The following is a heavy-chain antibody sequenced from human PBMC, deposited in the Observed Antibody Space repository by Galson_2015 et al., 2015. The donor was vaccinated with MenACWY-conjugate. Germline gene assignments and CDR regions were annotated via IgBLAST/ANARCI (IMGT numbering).Heavy chain of an antibody. D-gene: IGHD5-12*01. CDR1: GFSFRNYG. CDR2: ISSGSVHT. Sequence: SLRLSCAGSGFSFRNYGINWLRQAPGKGLEWVSTISSGSVHTCYRVSVEGRFNISRDHGENFVFLQMSNLRVEDTAVYYCVASGLSILAGRPSFLDAWGKGTTVIVSS. J-gene: IGHJ6*04. V-gene: IGHV3-21*06. CDR3: VASGLSILAGRPSFLDA.